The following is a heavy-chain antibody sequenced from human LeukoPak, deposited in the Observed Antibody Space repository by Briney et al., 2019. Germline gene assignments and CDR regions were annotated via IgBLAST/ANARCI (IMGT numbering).Heavy chain of an antibody. CDR3: ARDLGYDSSGTGIYYGMDV. V-gene: IGHV3-48*04. Sequence: GGSLRLSCAASGFTFSSYSMNWIRQAPGKGLEWVSYISSSGSTIYYADSVKGRFTISRDNAKNSLYLQMNSLRAEDTAVYYCARDLGYDSSGTGIYYGMDVWGQGTTVTVSS. D-gene: IGHD3-22*01. CDR2: ISSSGSTI. CDR1: GFTFSSYS. J-gene: IGHJ6*02.